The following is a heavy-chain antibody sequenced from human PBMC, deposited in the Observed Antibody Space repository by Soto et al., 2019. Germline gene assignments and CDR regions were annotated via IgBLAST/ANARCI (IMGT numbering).Heavy chain of an antibody. V-gene: IGHV1-3*01. CDR1: GYTFTSYA. J-gene: IGHJ3*02. CDR3: ARFLPISGWYLSGTDAFDI. D-gene: IGHD6-19*01. Sequence: QVQLVQSGAEVKKPGASVKVSCKASGYTFTSYAMHWVRQALGQRLEWMGWINAGNGNTKYSQKFQGRVTITRDTSASTAYMELSSPGSEDTAVYYCARFLPISGWYLSGTDAFDIWGQGTMVTVSS. CDR2: INAGNGNT.